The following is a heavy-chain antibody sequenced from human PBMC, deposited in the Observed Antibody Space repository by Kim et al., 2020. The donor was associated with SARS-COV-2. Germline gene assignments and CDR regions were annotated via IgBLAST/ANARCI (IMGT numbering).Heavy chain of an antibody. Sequence: SETLSLTCTVSGGSISSYYWSWIRQPPGKGLEWIGYIYYSGSTNYNPSLKSRVTISVDTSKNQFSLKLSSVTAADTAVYYCARDHGDYGDYAGYFDYWGQGTLVTVSS. CDR3: ARDHGDYGDYAGYFDY. V-gene: IGHV4-59*13. D-gene: IGHD4-17*01. CDR1: GGSISSYY. CDR2: IYYSGST. J-gene: IGHJ4*02.